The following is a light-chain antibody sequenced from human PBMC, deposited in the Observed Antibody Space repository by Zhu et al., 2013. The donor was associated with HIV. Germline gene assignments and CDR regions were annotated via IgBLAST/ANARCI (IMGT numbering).Light chain of an antibody. CDR3: QRYDGSAWT. CDR2: GAS. V-gene: IGKV3-20*01. CDR1: QSVSSSY. J-gene: IGKJ1*01. Sequence: EIVLTQSPGTLSLSPGERATLSCRASQSVSSSYLAWYQQIPGQAPRLLIYGASSRATGIPDRFSGSGSGTDFTLTISRLEPEDFAVYYCQRYDGSAWT.